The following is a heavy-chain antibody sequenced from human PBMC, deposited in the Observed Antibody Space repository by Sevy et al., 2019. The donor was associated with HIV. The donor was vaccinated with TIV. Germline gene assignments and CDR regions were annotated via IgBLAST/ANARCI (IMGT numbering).Heavy chain of an antibody. CDR3: AAISTTSVFDP. J-gene: IGHJ5*02. CDR2: ISGYNGET. V-gene: IGHV1-18*01. D-gene: IGHD1-7*01. CDR1: GYSFSNYG. Sequence: ASVKVSCKASGYSFSNYGLTWVPQAPGQGLEWMGWISGYNGETHYAQKFQGRVTMTRETSTTTAYMELRSLKFEDTALYYCAAISTTSVFDPWGQGTLVTVSS.